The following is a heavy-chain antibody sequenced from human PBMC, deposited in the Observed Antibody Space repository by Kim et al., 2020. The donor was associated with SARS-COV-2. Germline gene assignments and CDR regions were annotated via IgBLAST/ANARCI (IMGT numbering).Heavy chain of an antibody. V-gene: IGHV3-23*01. J-gene: IGHJ3*02. Sequence: TYYADSVKGRFTISRDNSKNTLYLQMNSLRAEDTAVYYCAKVAKNDAFDIWGQGTMVTVSS. CDR2: T. CDR3: AKVAKNDAFDI.